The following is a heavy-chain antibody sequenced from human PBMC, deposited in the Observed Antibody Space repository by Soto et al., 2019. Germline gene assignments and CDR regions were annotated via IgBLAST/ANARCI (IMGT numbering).Heavy chain of an antibody. CDR3: ARGGEWELQGGFDP. D-gene: IGHD1-26*01. CDR2: ISSSSSYI. J-gene: IGHJ5*02. CDR1: GFTFSSYS. Sequence: EVQLVESGGGLVKPGGSLRLSCAASGFTFSSYSMNWVRQAPGKWLEWVSSISSSSSYIYYADSVKGRFTISRDNAKNSLYLQMNSLRAEDTAVYYCARGGEWELQGGFDPWVQGTLVTVSS. V-gene: IGHV3-21*01.